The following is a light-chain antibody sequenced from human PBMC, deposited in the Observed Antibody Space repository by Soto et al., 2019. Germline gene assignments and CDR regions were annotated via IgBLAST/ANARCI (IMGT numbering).Light chain of an antibody. Sequence: DLRMTQSPSTLSASVGARVSIACRASQSVSSWVAWYQQRPGKAPKLRIYGASILERGVPSRFSGSGSGTEGTLPISILQPDDFATHHCQQDDSYSWTFGQGAKVEIK. CDR3: QQDDSYSWT. V-gene: IGKV1-5*03. CDR2: GAS. J-gene: IGKJ1*01. CDR1: QSVSSW.